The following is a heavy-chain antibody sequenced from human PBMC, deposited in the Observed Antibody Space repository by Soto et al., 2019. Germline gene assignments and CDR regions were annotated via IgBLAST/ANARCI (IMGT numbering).Heavy chain of an antibody. Sequence: QVQLVQSGAEMKRPGASVKVSCKSFGYTFTGYYIHWVRQAPGQGLEWMGWLNPDSGGTDYAEKFEDWLTMTRDTSIGTAYMELSRLKSDDTAIYSCVRGMTYNPPPRDAFDIWGQGTLVTVSS. J-gene: IGHJ3*02. V-gene: IGHV1-2*04. CDR3: VRGMTYNPPPRDAFDI. CDR1: GYTFTGYY. D-gene: IGHD1-1*01. CDR2: LNPDSGGT.